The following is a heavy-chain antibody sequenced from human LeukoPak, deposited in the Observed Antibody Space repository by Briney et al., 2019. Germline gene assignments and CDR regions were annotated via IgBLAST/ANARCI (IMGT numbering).Heavy chain of an antibody. CDR2: IYYSGST. J-gene: IGHJ5*02. CDR1: GGSISSGDYY. D-gene: IGHD3-10*01. V-gene: IGHV4-30-4*01. Sequence: PSQTLSLTCTVSGGSISSGDYYWSWIRQPPGKGLEWIGYIYYSGSTHYNPSLKSRVTISVDTSKNQFSLKLSSVTAADTAVYYCVGYGSGSYYPENNWFDPWGQGTLVTVSS. CDR3: VGYGSGSYYPENNWFDP.